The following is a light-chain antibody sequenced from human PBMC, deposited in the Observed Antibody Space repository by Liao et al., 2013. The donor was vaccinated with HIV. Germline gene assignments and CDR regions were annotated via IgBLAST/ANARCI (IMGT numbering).Light chain of an antibody. CDR2: EDS. CDR1: KVENKY. J-gene: IGLJ3*02. V-gene: IGLV3-1*01. CDR3: QAWDSSTAV. Sequence: SYELTQPPSVSVSPGQTASITCSGDKVENKYVCWYQQKPGQSPVLVIYEDSKRPSGIPERFSGSNSGNTATLIISGTQAMDEADYYCQAWDSSTAVFGGGTKLTVL.